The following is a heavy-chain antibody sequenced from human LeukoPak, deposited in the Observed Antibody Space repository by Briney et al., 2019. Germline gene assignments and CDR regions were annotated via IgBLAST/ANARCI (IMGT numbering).Heavy chain of an antibody. V-gene: IGHV1-69*01. CDR3: AREMGETYCGGDCFDAFDI. CDR1: GGTFSSYA. J-gene: IGHJ3*02. D-gene: IGHD2-21*02. CDR2: IIPIFGTA. Sequence: GSSVKVSCKASGGTFSSYAISWVRQAPGQGLEWMGGIIPIFGTANYAQKFQGRVTITADESTSTAYMELSSLRYEDTAVYYCAREMGETYCGGDCFDAFDIWGQGTMVTVSS.